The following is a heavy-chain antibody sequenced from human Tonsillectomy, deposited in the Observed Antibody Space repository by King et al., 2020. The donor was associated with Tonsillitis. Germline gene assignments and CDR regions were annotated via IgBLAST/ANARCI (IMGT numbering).Heavy chain of an antibody. J-gene: IGHJ1*01. CDR3: ATAAGRAAAMSTFQH. CDR1: GFTVSSNY. CDR2: IYSGGST. V-gene: IGHV3-53*01. Sequence: VQLVESGGGLIQPGGSLRLSCAASGFTVSSNYMSWVRQAPGKGLEWVSVIYSGGSTYYADSVKGRFTISRDNSKNTLYLQMNSLRAEDTAVYYCATAAGRAAAMSTFQHWGQGTLVTVSS. D-gene: IGHD6-13*01.